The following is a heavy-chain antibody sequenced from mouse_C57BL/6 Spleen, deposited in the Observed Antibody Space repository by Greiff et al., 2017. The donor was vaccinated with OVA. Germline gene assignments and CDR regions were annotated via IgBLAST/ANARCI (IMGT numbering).Heavy chain of an antibody. J-gene: IGHJ2*01. D-gene: IGHD2-5*01. CDR1: GYTFTSYW. CDR3: ARVGYSNRFDY. Sequence: QVQLQQPGAELVMPGASVKMSCQASGYTFTSYWLHWVKQRPGHGLEWIGEIDPSASSTNYNQKFKGQSTLTVDKSSSTAYMQLSSLTSEDSAVYYCARVGYSNRFDYWGQGTTLTVSS. CDR2: IDPSASST. V-gene: IGHV1-69*01.